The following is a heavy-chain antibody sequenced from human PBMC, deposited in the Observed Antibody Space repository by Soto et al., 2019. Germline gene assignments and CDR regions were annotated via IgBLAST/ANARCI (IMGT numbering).Heavy chain of an antibody. D-gene: IGHD2-2*01. J-gene: IGHJ4*02. CDR1: GFTFSSYG. Sequence: GGSLRLSCAASGFTFSSYGMHWVRQAPGKGLEWVAVISYDGSNKYYADSVKGRFTISRDNSKNTLYLQMNSLRAEDTAVYYCAKSRSFDFSNDYWGQGTLVTVSS. CDR2: ISYDGSNK. CDR3: AKSRSFDFSNDY. V-gene: IGHV3-30*18.